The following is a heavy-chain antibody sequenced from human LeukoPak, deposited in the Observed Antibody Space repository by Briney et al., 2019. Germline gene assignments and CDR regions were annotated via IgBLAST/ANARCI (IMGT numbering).Heavy chain of an antibody. CDR3: AREGEQQLGWFDP. V-gene: IGHV3-7*03. Sequence: PGGSLRLSCAASGFTFSSYWMSWVRQAPGKGLEWVANIKQDGSEKYYVDSVKGRFTISRDNAKNSLYLQMNSLRAEDTAVYYCAREGEQQLGWFDPWGQGTLLTVSS. D-gene: IGHD6-13*01. CDR2: IKQDGSEK. J-gene: IGHJ5*02. CDR1: GFTFSSYW.